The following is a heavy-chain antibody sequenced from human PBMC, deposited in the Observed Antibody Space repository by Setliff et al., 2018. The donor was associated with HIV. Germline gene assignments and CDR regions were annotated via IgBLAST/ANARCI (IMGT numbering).Heavy chain of an antibody. CDR2: INPNSGDT. D-gene: IGHD2-15*01. V-gene: IGHV1-2*06. CDR1: GYTFTGYY. Sequence: ASVKVSCKASGYTFTGYYINWVRRAPGQGLEWMGRINPNSGDTNYTQSFQGRVTMTRDRSINTAYLELSSLKSDDTAVYYCARDKDGFDIWGKGTMVTVS. J-gene: IGHJ3*02. CDR3: ARDKDGFDI.